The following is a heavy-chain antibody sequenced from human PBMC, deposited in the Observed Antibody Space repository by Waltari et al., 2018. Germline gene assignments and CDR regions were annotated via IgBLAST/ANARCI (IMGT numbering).Heavy chain of an antibody. CDR1: GGYFSGYY. CDR2: IYYSGST. CDR3: ARDGGTMVRGPVH. J-gene: IGHJ4*02. Sequence: QVQLQQWGAGLLKPSETLSLTCAVYGGYFSGYYWSWIRKPPGKGLEWIGYIYYSGSTYYNPSLKSRVTISVDTSKNQFSLKLSSVTAADTAVYYCARDGGTMVRGPVHWGQGTLVTVSS. V-gene: IGHV4-34*01. D-gene: IGHD3-10*01.